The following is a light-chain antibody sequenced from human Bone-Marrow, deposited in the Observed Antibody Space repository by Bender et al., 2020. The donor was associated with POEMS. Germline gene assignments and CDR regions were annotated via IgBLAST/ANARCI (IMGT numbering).Light chain of an antibody. CDR2: EGS. CDR3: CSYTTGHTWV. Sequence: QSALTQPASVSGSPGQSISISCTATSSDVRSYNLVSWYQHHPGKVPKVVVYEGSRRPSGVSGRFSGSNSGDTASLTISGLQAEDEADYYCCSYTTGHTWVFGGGTKLTVL. V-gene: IGLV2-23*01. CDR1: SSDVRSYNL. J-gene: IGLJ3*02.